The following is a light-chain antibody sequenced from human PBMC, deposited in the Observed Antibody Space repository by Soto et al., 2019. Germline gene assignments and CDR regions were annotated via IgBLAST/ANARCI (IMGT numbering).Light chain of an antibody. CDR3: QQYYSTPYT. J-gene: IGKJ2*01. V-gene: IGKV4-1*01. CDR1: QSVLYSSNNKNY. CDR2: WAS. Sequence: DIVVTQSPDSLAVSLGERATINCKSSQSVLYSSNNKNYLAWYQQKPGQPPKLLIYWASTREPGVPDRVSGSGSGADSTLTISTLQAKDVAVYYCQQYYSTPYTFGQGTKLEIK.